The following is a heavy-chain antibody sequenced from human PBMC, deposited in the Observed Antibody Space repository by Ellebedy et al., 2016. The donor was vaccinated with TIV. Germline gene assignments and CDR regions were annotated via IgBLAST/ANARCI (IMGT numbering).Heavy chain of an antibody. D-gene: IGHD5-24*01. J-gene: IGHJ4*02. Sequence: GESLKISCKGFGYTFPNYWIGWVRQMPGKGLEWVGFIYAGDSETKYSPSFQDHVTMSADKSISTAYLQWSSLKASDTATYYCARSGDGHFFDYWGQGTLVSVSS. CDR2: IYAGDSET. CDR3: ARSGDGHFFDY. CDR1: GYTFPNYW. V-gene: IGHV5-51*01.